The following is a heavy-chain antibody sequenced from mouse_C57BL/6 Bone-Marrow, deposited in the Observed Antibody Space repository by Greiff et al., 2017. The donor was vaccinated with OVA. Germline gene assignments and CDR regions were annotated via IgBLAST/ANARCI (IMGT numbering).Heavy chain of an antibody. Sequence: QVQLKQSGPELVKPGASVKISCKASGYAFSSSWMNWVKQRPGKGLEWIGRIYPGDGDTNYNGKFKGKATLTADKSSSTAYMQLSSLTSEDSAVYFCAMGTVVASYYFDYWGQGTTLTVSS. J-gene: IGHJ2*01. CDR2: IYPGDGDT. D-gene: IGHD1-1*01. CDR1: GYAFSSSW. V-gene: IGHV1-82*01. CDR3: AMGTVVASYYFDY.